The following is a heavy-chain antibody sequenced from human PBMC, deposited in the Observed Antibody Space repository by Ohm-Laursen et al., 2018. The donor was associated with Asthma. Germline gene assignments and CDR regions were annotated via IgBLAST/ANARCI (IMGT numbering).Heavy chain of an antibody. Sequence: SLRLSCSASGFTFSSYSMNWVRQAPGKGLEWVSYISSSSSTIYYADSVKGRFTISRDNAKNSLYLQMNSLRAEDTAVYYCARASGYYDFWSGYSGFSFDYWGQGTLVTVSS. D-gene: IGHD3-3*01. CDR2: ISSSSSTI. V-gene: IGHV3-48*01. J-gene: IGHJ4*02. CDR1: GFTFSSYS. CDR3: ARASGYYDFWSGYSGFSFDY.